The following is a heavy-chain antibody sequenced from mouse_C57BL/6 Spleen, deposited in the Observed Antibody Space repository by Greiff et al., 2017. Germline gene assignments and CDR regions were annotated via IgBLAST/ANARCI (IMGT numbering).Heavy chain of an antibody. CDR2: INPSTGGT. CDR3: ARGGATMITTTRAYYYAMDY. CDR1: GYSFTGYY. V-gene: IGHV1-42*01. J-gene: IGHJ4*01. D-gene: IGHD2-4*01. Sequence: EVQLQQSGPELVKPGASVKISCKASGYSFTGYYMNWVKQSPEKSLEWIGEINPSTGGTTYNQKFKAKATLTVDKSSSTAYMQLKSLTSEDSAVYYCARGGATMITTTRAYYYAMDYWGQGTSVTVSS.